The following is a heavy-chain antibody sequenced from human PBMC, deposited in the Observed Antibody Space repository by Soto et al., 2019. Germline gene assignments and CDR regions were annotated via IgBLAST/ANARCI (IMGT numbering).Heavy chain of an antibody. D-gene: IGHD1-26*01. J-gene: IGHJ4*02. CDR2: IYYSGST. V-gene: IGHV4-31*03. CDR3: ARKGKGWELLSFDY. CDR1: GGSISSGGYY. Sequence: QVQLQESGPGLVKPSQTLSLTCTVSGGSISSGGYYWSWIRQHPGKGLEWIGYIYYSGSTYYNPSLTSRVTISVDPSKNQFSLKLSSVTAADTAVYYCARKGKGWELLSFDYWGQGTLVTVSS.